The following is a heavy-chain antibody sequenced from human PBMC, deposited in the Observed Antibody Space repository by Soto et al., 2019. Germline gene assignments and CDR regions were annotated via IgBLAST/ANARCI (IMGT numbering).Heavy chain of an antibody. CDR2: IYSSGST. CDR1: DGSVSSGSYY. D-gene: IGHD6-6*01. CDR3: ARDSLALFDS. V-gene: IGHV4-61*01. J-gene: IGHJ4*02. Sequence: ETLSLTCTVSDGSVSSGSYYWTWIRQPPGKRLEWIGYIYSSGSTLYNPSLKSRVIISVDTSMNQFSLKLSSVTAADTAVYYCARDSLALFDSWGQGTLVTVSS.